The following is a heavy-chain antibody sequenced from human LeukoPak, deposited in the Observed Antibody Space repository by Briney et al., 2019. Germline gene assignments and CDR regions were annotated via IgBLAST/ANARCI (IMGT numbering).Heavy chain of an antibody. J-gene: IGHJ4*02. CDR2: IYHSGST. V-gene: IGHV4-4*02. CDR3: AREGYDSSGYYYFDY. D-gene: IGHD3-22*01. Sequence: SGTLSLTCAVSGGSISSSNWWSWVRQPPGKGLEWIGEIYHSGSTNHNPSLKSRVTISVDKSKNQFSLKLSSVTAADTAVYYCAREGYDSSGYYYFDYWGQGTLVTVSS. CDR1: GGSISSSNW.